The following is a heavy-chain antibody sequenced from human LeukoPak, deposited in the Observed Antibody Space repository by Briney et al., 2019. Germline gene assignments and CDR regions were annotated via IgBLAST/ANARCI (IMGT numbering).Heavy chain of an antibody. D-gene: IGHD6-13*01. CDR3: ARDSSSWYSHFDY. CDR1: GFTFSSYS. CDR2: ISSSRSYI. Sequence: PGGCLRLSCAASGFTFSSYSMNWVRQAPGKGLEWVSSISSSRSYIYYADSAKGRFTISRDNAKNSLYLQMNRLRAKDTAVYYCARDSSSWYSHFDYWGQGTLVTVSS. V-gene: IGHV3-21*01. J-gene: IGHJ4*02.